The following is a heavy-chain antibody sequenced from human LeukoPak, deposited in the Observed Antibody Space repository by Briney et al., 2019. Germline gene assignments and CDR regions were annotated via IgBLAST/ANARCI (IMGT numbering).Heavy chain of an antibody. J-gene: IGHJ4*02. CDR1: GYTFTTYW. Sequence: GESLKISCRGSGYTFTTYWINWVRQMPGKGLEWMGRINPSDSNTYYSLSFQGHVTISADKSINTAYLQWSSLKASDTAMYYCGYCGGSCYIPDYWGQGTLITVSS. CDR2: INPSDSNT. CDR3: GYCGGSCYIPDY. V-gene: IGHV5-10-1*01. D-gene: IGHD2-15*01.